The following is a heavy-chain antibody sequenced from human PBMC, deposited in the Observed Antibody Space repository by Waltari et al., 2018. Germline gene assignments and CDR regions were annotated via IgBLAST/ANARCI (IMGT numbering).Heavy chain of an antibody. CDR2: ISGSGGST. CDR1: GFTFSSYA. CDR3: AKDRYYYDSSGYYYWDY. Sequence: EVQLLESGGGLVQPGGSLRLSCAASGFTFSSYAMSWVRQAPGKGLEWVSAISGSGGSTYYADSVKGRFTISRDNSKNTLYLQMNSLRAEDTAVYYCAKDRYYYDSSGYYYWDYWGQGTLVTVSS. D-gene: IGHD3-22*01. V-gene: IGHV3-23*01. J-gene: IGHJ4*02.